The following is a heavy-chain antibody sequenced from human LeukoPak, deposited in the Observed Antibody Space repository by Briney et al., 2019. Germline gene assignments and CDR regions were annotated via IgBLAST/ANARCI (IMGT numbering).Heavy chain of an antibody. CDR1: GFTFSNYW. CDR2: IKQDGSEK. J-gene: IGHJ4*02. V-gene: IGHV3-7*01. Sequence: PGGSLRLSCAASGFTFSNYWMNWVRQAPGKGLEWVANIKQDGSEKYYVDPVKGRFTISRDNAKNSLYLQMNSLRAEDTAVYYCARDDPYSPQPLPDYWGQGTLVTVSS. D-gene: IGHD2-21*01. CDR3: ARDDPYSPQPLPDY.